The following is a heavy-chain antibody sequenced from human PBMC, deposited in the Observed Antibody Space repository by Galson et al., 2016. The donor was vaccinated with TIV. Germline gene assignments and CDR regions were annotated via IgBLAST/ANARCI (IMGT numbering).Heavy chain of an antibody. J-gene: IGHJ4*02. D-gene: IGHD4-17*01. CDR2: ISYDGTIE. CDR1: GFTSKYYP. CDR3: AKQETSGSDPLTVTIGLQY. Sequence: SLRLSCAASGFTSKYYPMHWVRQAPGKGLEWLAVISYDGTIETYADSVKGRFTLFRDNSKNTLYLQMNSLRDEDTATYYCAKQETSGSDPLTVTIGLQYWGQGTLVTVSS. V-gene: IGHV3-30*04.